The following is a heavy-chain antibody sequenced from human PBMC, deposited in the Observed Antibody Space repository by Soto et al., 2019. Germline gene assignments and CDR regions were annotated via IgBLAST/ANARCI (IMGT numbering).Heavy chain of an antibody. CDR2: IRSKAYGGTT. J-gene: IGHJ6*02. Sequence: GGSLRLSCTASGFTFGDYAMSWFRQAPGKWLEWVGFIRSKAYGGTTEYAASVKGRFTISRDDSKSIAYLQMNSLKTEDTAVYYCTRDELRYFDWLLPYYYGMDVWGQGXTVTVSS. CDR3: TRDELRYFDWLLPYYYGMDV. CDR1: GFTFGDYA. D-gene: IGHD3-9*01. V-gene: IGHV3-49*03.